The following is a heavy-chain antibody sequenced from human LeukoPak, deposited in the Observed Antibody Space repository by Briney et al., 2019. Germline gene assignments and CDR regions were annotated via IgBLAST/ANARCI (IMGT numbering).Heavy chain of an antibody. CDR3: ARYSSSGLDY. J-gene: IGHJ4*02. CDR2: IYNSGST. D-gene: IGHD6-19*01. CDR1: GGSIRSYH. V-gene: IGHV4-59*01. Sequence: SETLSLTCTVSGGSIRSYHWSWIRQPPGKGLEWIGCIYNSGSTNYSPSLKSRVTLSVDTSKNQFSLKLSSVTAEDTAVYYCARYSSSGLDYWGQGTLVTVSS.